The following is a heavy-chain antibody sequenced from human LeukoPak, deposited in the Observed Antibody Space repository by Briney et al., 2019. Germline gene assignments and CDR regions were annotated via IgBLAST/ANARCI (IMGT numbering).Heavy chain of an antibody. D-gene: IGHD6-19*01. Sequence: KAGGSLRLSCAASGFTFSSYSMNWVRQAPGKGLEWVSSISSSSSYIYYADSVKGRFTISRDNAKNSLYLQMNSLRAEDTAVYYCARDSVAVADSYWGQGTLVTVSS. CDR1: GFTFSSYS. CDR2: ISSSSSYI. CDR3: ARDSVAVADSY. J-gene: IGHJ4*02. V-gene: IGHV3-21*01.